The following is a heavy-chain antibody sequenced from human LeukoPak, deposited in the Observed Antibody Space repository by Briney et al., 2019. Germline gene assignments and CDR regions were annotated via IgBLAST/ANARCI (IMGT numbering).Heavy chain of an antibody. CDR3: ARAAYGYPLVY. CDR1: GGSISSYY. J-gene: IGHJ4*02. D-gene: IGHD5-18*01. CDR2: IYYSGST. V-gene: IGHV4-59*01. Sequence: SETLSLTRTISGGSISSYYWSWIRQPPGKGLEWIGYIYYSGSTNYNPSLKSRVTISVDTSKNQFSLKLSSVTAADTAVYYCARAAYGYPLVYWGQGTLVTVSS.